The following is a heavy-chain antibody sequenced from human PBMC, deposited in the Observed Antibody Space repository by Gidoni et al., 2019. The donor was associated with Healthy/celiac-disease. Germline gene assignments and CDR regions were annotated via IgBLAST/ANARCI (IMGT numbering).Heavy chain of an antibody. Sequence: HLQLQESVPGLVQPSETLSLTCTLSGGSISSSSYYWGWIRQPPGKGLDGIGSIYYSGSNYYNPSLKSRVTISVDTSKNQFSRKLSSVTAADTAVYYCARSVVGTFDYWGQGTLVTVSS. CDR2: IYYSGSN. V-gene: IGHV4-39*01. CDR3: ARSVVGTFDY. CDR1: GGSISSSSYY. D-gene: IGHD1-26*01. J-gene: IGHJ4*02.